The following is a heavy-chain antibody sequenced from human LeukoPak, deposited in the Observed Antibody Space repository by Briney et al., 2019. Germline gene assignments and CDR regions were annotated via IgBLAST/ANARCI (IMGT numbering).Heavy chain of an antibody. CDR1: GYTLTELS. D-gene: IGHD1-1*01. J-gene: IGHJ6*04. Sequence: ASVMVSCKVSGYTLTELSMHWVRQAPGKGLEWMGGFDPEDGETIYAQKFQGRVTMTEDTSTDTAYMELSSLRSEDTAVYYCATDRPQRGNDYYYYGMDVWGKGTTVTVSS. V-gene: IGHV1-24*01. CDR3: ATDRPQRGNDYYYYGMDV. CDR2: FDPEDGET.